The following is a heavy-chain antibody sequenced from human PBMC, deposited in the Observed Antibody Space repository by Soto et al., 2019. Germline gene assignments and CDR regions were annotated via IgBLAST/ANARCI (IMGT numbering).Heavy chain of an antibody. CDR1: GLTVSQNY. CDR2: LYAEGST. CDR3: VRPRPSGENYGMDV. Sequence: VQLVESGGXLIQPGGSLRLSCVASGLTVSQNYMAWVRQAPEMGPQWVSVLYAEGSTYYTESVKGRFTISRDPSKNTLFLQMDGLRAEDTAVYYCVRPRPSGENYGMDVWGQGTTVTVSS. J-gene: IGHJ6*02. V-gene: IGHV3-53*01. D-gene: IGHD1-26*01.